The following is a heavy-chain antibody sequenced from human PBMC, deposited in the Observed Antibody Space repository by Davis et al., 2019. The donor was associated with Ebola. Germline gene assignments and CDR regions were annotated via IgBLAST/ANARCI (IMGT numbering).Heavy chain of an antibody. CDR1: GGSFSCYY. Sequence: SETLSLTCAVYGGSFSCYYWSWIRQPPGKGLEWIGEINHSGSTNYNPSLKSRVTISVDTSKNQFSLKLSSVTAADTAVYYCARLKYSSGWYPAMLDFDYWGQGTLVTVSS. V-gene: IGHV4-34*01. J-gene: IGHJ4*02. CDR2: INHSGST. CDR3: ARLKYSSGWYPAMLDFDY. D-gene: IGHD6-19*01.